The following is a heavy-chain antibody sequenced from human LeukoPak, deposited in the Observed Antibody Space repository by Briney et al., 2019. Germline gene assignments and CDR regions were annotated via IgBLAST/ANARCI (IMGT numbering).Heavy chain of an antibody. J-gene: IGHJ6*02. V-gene: IGHV3-23*01. CDR3: AKGNRVAAAGYYYYGMDV. CDR1: GFTFSSNY. D-gene: IGHD6-13*01. CDR2: ISGSGDST. Sequence: GGSLRLSCAASGFTFSSNYMSWVRQAPGKGLEWVSGISGSGDSTYYADSVEGRFTISRDNSKNTLYLQMNSLRAEDTAVYYCAKGNRVAAAGYYYYGMDVWGQGTTVTVSS.